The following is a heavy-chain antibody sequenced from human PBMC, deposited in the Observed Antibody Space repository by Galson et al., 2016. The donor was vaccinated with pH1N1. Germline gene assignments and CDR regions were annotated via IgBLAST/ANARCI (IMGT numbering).Heavy chain of an antibody. CDR1: GFTFRNYG. D-gene: IGHD2-2*01. CDR2: LSASGGST. CDR3: AKGTAAIFYYYMDV. V-gene: IGHV3-23*01. Sequence: SLRLSCAASGFTFRNYGASWVRQAPGKGLEWVSFLSASGGSTYCADSVKGRFTISRDNSKNTLFLQMNSLRAEDAAVYYCAKGTAAIFYYYMDVWGIGTTVTVSS. J-gene: IGHJ6*03.